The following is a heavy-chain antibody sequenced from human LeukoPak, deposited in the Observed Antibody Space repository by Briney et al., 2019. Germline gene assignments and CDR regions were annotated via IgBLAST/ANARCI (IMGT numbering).Heavy chain of an antibody. J-gene: IGHJ4*02. V-gene: IGHV4-34*01. Sequence: SETLSLTCTVYGGSLSNYYWSWIRQPPGKGLEWIGEIKPGGITNYNPSLKSRVTISLDTSKNQLSLKLISATAADTAVYYCVTGFSGVVGDYWGQGTLVTVSS. CDR3: VTGFSGVVGDY. CDR2: IKPGGIT. CDR1: GGSLSNYY. D-gene: IGHD3-10*01.